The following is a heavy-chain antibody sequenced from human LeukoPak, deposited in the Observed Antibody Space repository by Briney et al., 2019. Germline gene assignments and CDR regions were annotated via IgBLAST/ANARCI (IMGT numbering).Heavy chain of an antibody. J-gene: IGHJ3*02. D-gene: IGHD3-22*01. CDR1: GGSISSGGYY. CDR2: IYYSGST. Sequence: SQTLSLTCTVSGGSISSGGYYWSWIRQHPGKGPEWIGYIYYSGSTYYNPSLKSRVTISVDTSKNQFSLKLSSVTAADTAVYYCARDYYDSSGYRYDAFDIWGQGTMVTVSS. CDR3: ARDYYDSSGYRYDAFDI. V-gene: IGHV4-31*03.